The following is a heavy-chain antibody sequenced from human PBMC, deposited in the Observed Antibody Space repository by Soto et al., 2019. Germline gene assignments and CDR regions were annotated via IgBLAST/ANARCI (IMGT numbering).Heavy chain of an antibody. D-gene: IGHD2-15*01. V-gene: IGHV1-46*01. CDR1: GYTFTSSY. CDR2: INPNGGST. Sequence: QVQLVQSGAEVKKPGASVKLSCKASGYTFTSSYVHWVRQAPGQGLEWVAIINPNGGSTNYAQEFPGRVTVTRDTSTSTVFMELSSLHSDDTAVYYCVRDLLAANYWGQGTLVTVSS. CDR3: VRDLLAANY. J-gene: IGHJ4*02.